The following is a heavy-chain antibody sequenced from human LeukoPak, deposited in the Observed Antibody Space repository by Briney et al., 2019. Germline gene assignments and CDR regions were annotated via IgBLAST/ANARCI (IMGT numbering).Heavy chain of an antibody. Sequence: ASVKVSCKASGYTFTSYYMHWVRQAPGQGLEWMGIINPSGGSTSYAQKFQGRVTMTRDTSTSTVYMELSSLRSEDTAVYYCAREFGTYDSSGYFDYWGQGTLVTVSS. CDR2: INPSGGST. CDR3: AREFGTYDSSGYFDY. D-gene: IGHD3-22*01. J-gene: IGHJ4*02. V-gene: IGHV1-46*01. CDR1: GYTFTSYY.